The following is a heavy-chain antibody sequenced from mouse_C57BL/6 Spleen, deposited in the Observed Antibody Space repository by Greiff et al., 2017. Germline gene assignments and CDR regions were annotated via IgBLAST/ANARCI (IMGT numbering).Heavy chain of an antibody. D-gene: IGHD1-1*01. CDR3: ARGGGSSYGYFDV. CDR2: IYPSDSET. Sequence: QVQLQQSGAELVRPGSSVNLSCKASGYTFTSYWMDWVKQRPGQGLEWIGNIYPSDSETPYNQKFKDKATLTVDKSTSTAYMQLSSLASEDSAVYYCARGGGSSYGYFDVWGTGTTVTVSS. V-gene: IGHV1-61*01. J-gene: IGHJ1*03. CDR1: GYTFTSYW.